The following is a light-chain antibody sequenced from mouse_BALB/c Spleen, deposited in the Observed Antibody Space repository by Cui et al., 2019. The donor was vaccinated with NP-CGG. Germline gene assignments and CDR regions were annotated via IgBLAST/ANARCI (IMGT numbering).Light chain of an antibody. CDR2: GTS. CDR3: ALWYSNHWV. V-gene: IGLV1*01. CDR1: TGAVTTNNY. Sequence: QAVVNQESALTTSPGETVTLTCRSSTGAVTTNNYANWVQEKPDHLFTSLIGGTSNRAPGVPARFSGSLIGDKAALTITGAQTEDEAIYFCALWYSNHWVFGGGTKLTVL. J-gene: IGLJ1*01.